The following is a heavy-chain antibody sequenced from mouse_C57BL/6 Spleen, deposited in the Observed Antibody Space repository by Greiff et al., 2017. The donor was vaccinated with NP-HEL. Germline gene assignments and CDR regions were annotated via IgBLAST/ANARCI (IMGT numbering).Heavy chain of an antibody. D-gene: IGHD1-1*01. CDR3: AFTFDY. J-gene: IGHJ2*01. Sequence: VQLQQSGAELVRPGASVTLSCKASGYTFTDYEMHWVKQTPVHGLEWIGAIDPETGGTAYNQKFKGKAILTADKSSSTAYMQLSSLTSEDSAVYFCAFTFDYWGQGTTLTVSS. CDR2: IDPETGGT. V-gene: IGHV1-15*01. CDR1: GYTFTDYE.